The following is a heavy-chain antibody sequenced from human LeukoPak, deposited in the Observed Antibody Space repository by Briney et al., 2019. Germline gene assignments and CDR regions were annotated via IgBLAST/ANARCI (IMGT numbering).Heavy chain of an antibody. J-gene: IGHJ4*02. D-gene: IGHD1-26*01. V-gene: IGHV3-23*01. CDR1: GFTFSSCA. Sequence: GWSLRLSCAASGFTFSSCAMSWVRQAPGKGLEGVSPIIDTGNSIYYAGSAEGRFTISRDNSKNTLYLQMNSLRAGDTAVYYCAKDPIFSGSYGVFDYWGLGTLVTVSS. CDR2: IIDTGNSI. CDR3: AKDPIFSGSYGVFDY.